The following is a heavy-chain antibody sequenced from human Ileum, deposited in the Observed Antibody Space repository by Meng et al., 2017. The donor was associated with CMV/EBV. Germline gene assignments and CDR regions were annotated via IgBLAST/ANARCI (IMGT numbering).Heavy chain of an antibody. Sequence: EVQLVESGGCLVQPGESLRLSCAASGFTFSGHWMHWVRQAPGKGLVWVSRINADGSSINYADSVKGRFTISRDNAKNTLYLQMSSLSTEDTAVYYCTRGVNAAYGLFDYWGQGALVTVSS. J-gene: IGHJ4*02. CDR2: INADGSSI. CDR1: GFTFSGHW. V-gene: IGHV3-74*01. CDR3: TRGVNAAYGLFDY. D-gene: IGHD4-17*01.